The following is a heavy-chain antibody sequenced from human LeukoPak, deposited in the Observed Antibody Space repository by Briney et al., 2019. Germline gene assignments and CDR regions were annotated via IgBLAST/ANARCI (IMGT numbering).Heavy chain of an antibody. J-gene: IGHJ4*02. D-gene: IGHD2-21*02. CDR3: AGSLAYCGGDCRLGDY. V-gene: IGHV3-66*01. CDR1: GFTFSSYS. Sequence: PGGSLRLSCAASGFTFSSYSMNWVRQAPGKGLEWVSVIYSGGSTYYADSVKGRFTISRDNSKNTLYLQMNSLRAEDTAVYYCAGSLAYCGGDCRLGDYWGQGTLVTVSS. CDR2: IYSGGST.